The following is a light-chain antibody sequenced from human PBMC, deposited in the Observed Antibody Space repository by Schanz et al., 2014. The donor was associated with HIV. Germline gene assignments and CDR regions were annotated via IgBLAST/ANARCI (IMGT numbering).Light chain of an antibody. J-gene: IGLJ3*02. V-gene: IGLV1-51*01. Sequence: QSLLTQPPSVSAAPGQRVTISCSGGALNLGHNFVSWYQQFPGTAPKLLIFADYQRPSEIPDRISGSKTGTSATLAITGLQSEDEADYYCQTYDSRRSISGVFGGGTKLTVL. CDR2: ADY. CDR1: ALNLGHNF. CDR3: QTYDSRRSISGV.